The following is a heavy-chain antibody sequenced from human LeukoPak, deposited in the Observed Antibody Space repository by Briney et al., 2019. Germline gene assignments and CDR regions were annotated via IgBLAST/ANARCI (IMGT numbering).Heavy chain of an antibody. CDR2: ISAYNGNT. V-gene: IGHV1-18*01. CDR1: GYTFTSYG. Sequence: ASVKVSCKASGYTFTSYGISWVRQAPGQGLEWMGWISAYNGNTNYAQKLQGRVTMTTDTSTSTAYMELRSLRSDDTAVYYCARKRDDFRVYYYYGMDVWGQGTTVTVSS. J-gene: IGHJ6*02. D-gene: IGHD3-3*01. CDR3: ARKRDDFRVYYYYGMDV.